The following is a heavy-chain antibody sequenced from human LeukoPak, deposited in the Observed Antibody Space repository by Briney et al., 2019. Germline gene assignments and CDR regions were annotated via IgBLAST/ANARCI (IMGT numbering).Heavy chain of an antibody. J-gene: IGHJ4*02. CDR3: VREGGQDYVYFDH. Sequence: SETLSLTCTVSGGSISSYYWSWIRQPPGKGLEWIGYINYSGSTNYNPSLKSRVTMSVDKSKNQFSLKLSSVTAADTAMYYCVREGGQDYVYFDHWGQGSLVTVSS. V-gene: IGHV4-59*01. CDR1: GGSISSYY. D-gene: IGHD4-17*01. CDR2: INYSGST.